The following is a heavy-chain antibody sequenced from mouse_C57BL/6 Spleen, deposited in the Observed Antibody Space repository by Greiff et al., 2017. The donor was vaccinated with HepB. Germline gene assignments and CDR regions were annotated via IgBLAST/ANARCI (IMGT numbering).Heavy chain of an antibody. CDR1: GFTFSDYY. CDR2: INYDGSST. D-gene: IGHD2-5*01. CDR3: ARVDYSNSFAY. V-gene: IGHV5-16*01. J-gene: IGHJ3*01. Sequence: EVQVVESEGGLVQPGSSMKLSCTASGFTFSDYYMAWVRQVPEKGLEWVANINYDGSSTYYLDSLKSRFIISRDNAKNILYLQMSSLKSEDTATYYCARVDYSNSFAYWGQGTLVTVSA.